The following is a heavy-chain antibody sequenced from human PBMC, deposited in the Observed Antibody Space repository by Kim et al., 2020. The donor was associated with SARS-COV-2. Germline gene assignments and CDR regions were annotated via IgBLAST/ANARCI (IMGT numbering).Heavy chain of an antibody. CDR1: GFTFSSYG. J-gene: IGHJ4*02. CDR2: IWYDGSNK. D-gene: IGHD4-17*01. V-gene: IGHV3-33*01. CDR3: ARDAILETDYGDLYFDY. Sequence: GGSPRLSCAASGFTFSSYGMHWVRQAPGKGLEWVAVIWYDGSNKYYADSVKGRFTISRDNSKNTLYLQMNSLRAEDTAVYYCARDAILETDYGDLYFDYWGQGTLVTVSS.